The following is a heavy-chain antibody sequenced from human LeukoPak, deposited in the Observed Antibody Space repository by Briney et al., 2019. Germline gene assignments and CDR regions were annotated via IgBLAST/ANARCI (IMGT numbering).Heavy chain of an antibody. CDR3: AKSVAGTSGWFDP. D-gene: IGHD1-1*01. CDR2: ILGSGAGT. V-gene: IGHV3-23*01. CDR1: GFTFSTYA. J-gene: IGHJ5*02. Sequence: GGSLRLSCAASGFTFSTYAMSWFRQAPGKGLEWVSSILGSGAGTFYADSVKGRFTISRDNSKNTLYLQMTSLGAEDAAVYYCAKSVAGTSGWFDPWGQGALVTVSS.